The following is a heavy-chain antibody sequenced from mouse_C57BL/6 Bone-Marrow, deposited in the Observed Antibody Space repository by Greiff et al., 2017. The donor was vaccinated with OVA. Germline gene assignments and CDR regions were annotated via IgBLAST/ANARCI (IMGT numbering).Heavy chain of an antibody. CDR3: TPFAY. Sequence: EVMLVESGGGLVQPGGSMKLSCAASGFTFSDDWMDWVRQSPEKGLEWVAEIRNKANNPATYYAESVKGRFTIARDDSKSSVYLQMNSVRAEDTGIYYCTPFAYWGQGTLVTVSA. J-gene: IGHJ3*01. CDR1: GFTFSDDW. CDR2: IRNKANNPAT. V-gene: IGHV6-6*01.